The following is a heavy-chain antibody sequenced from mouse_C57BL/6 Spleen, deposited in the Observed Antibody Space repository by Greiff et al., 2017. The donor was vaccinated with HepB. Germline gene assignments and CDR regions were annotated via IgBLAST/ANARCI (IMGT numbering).Heavy chain of an antibody. CDR3: ARVGYGRPFDV. D-gene: IGHD2-2*01. V-gene: IGHV1-22*01. J-gene: IGHJ1*03. CDR1: GYTFTDYN. Sequence: EVQLQESGPELVKPGASVKMSCKASGYTFTDYNMHWVKQSHGKSLEWIGYINPNNGGTSYNQKFKGKATLTVNKSYSTAYMELRSLTSEDSAVYYCARVGYGRPFDVWGTGTTVTVSS. CDR2: INPNNGGT.